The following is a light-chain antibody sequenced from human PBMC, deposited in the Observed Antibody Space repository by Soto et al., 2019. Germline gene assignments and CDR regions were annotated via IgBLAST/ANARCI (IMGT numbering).Light chain of an antibody. V-gene: IGLV2-8*01. CDR2: EVS. CDR3: TSYAGSNNFFYV. CDR1: GSDVGGYNY. Sequence: QSVLTQPPPASGSPGQSVTISCTGTGSDVGGYNYVSWYQQHPGKAPKLMIYEVSKRPSGVPDRFSGSKSGNTASLTVSGLQAEDEADYYRTSYAGSNNFFYVFGTGTKVTVL. J-gene: IGLJ1*01.